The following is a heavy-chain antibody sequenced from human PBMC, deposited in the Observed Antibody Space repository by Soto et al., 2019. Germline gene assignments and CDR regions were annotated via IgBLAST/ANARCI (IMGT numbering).Heavy chain of an antibody. J-gene: IGHJ4*02. CDR2: MNPNSGNT. Sequence: QVQLVQSGAEVQKPGASVKVSCKASGYDFTNFDINWVRQATGQGLEWLWWMNPNSGNTGYGQNFRGRLTMTRSTSRSTAYMELSSLRSDDTAVYYCARAVAFEYCTDASCYHLDSWGQGTLVSVST. CDR3: ARAVAFEYCTDASCYHLDS. CDR1: GYDFTNFD. V-gene: IGHV1-8*01. D-gene: IGHD2-15*01.